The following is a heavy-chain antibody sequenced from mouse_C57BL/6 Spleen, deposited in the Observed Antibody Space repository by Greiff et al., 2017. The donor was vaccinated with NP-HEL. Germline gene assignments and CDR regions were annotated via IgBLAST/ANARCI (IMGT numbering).Heavy chain of an antibody. J-gene: IGHJ3*01. V-gene: IGHV5-17*01. Sequence: EVQLVESGGGLVKPGGSLKLSCAASGFTFSDYGMHWVRQAPEKGLEWVAYISSGSSTIYYADTVKGRFTISRDNAKNTLFLQMTSLRAEDTAMYYCAKDSSGDGAWFAYWGQGTLVTVSA. CDR2: ISSGSSTI. CDR3: AKDSSGDGAWFAY. CDR1: GFTFSDYG. D-gene: IGHD3-2*02.